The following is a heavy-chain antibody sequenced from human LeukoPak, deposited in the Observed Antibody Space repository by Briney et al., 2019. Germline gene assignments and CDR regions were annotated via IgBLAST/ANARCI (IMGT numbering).Heavy chain of an antibody. CDR2: IWYDGSNK. CDR1: GFTFSSYG. J-gene: IGHJ4*02. CDR3: ARLGNSWFYFDY. D-gene: IGHD6-13*01. Sequence: GGSLRLSCEASGFTFSSYGIHWVRQAPGKGREWVAVIWYDGSNKYYADSVKGRFTISRDNSKNTLYLQMNSLRAEDTAVYYCARLGNSWFYFDYWGQGTLVTVSS. V-gene: IGHV3-33*01.